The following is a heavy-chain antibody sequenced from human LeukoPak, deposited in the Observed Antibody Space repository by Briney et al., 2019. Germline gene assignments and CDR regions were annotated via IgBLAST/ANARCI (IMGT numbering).Heavy chain of an antibody. CDR2: IYHSGST. CDR3: ARESRYFDY. J-gene: IGHJ4*02. Sequence: PSQTLSLTCTVSGGSISSGSYYWSWIRQPPGKGLERIGYIYHSGSTYYNPSLKSRVTISVDTSKNQFSLKLSSVTAADTAVYYCARESRYFDYWGQGTLVTVSS. D-gene: IGHD2-2*01. V-gene: IGHV4-30-2*01. CDR1: GGSISSGSYY.